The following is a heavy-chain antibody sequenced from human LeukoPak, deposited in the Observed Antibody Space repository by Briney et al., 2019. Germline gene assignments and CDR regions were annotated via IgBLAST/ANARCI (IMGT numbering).Heavy chain of an antibody. Sequence: ASVKVSCKASGYTFTGYDINWVRQATGQGLEWMGWMNPNSGNTGYAQKFQGRVTITTDESTSTAYMELSSLRSEDTAVYYCAGVERQYYYYYYYMDVWGKGTTVTVSS. J-gene: IGHJ6*03. D-gene: IGHD1-26*01. V-gene: IGHV1-8*01. CDR3: AGVERQYYYYYYYMDV. CDR1: GYTFTGYD. CDR2: MNPNSGNT.